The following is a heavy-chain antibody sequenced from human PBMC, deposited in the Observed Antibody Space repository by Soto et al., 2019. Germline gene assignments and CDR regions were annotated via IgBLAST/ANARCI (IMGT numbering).Heavy chain of an antibody. Sequence: QVQLVESGGGVVQPGRSLRLSCAASGLTFSSYGMHWVRQAPGKGLEWVALIWYDASNKYYGDSVKGRFTISRDNSKNTLYLQMSSLRAEDTAVYYCARDYGSGMDCWGQGTLVTVSS. CDR2: IWYDASNK. CDR1: GLTFSSYG. V-gene: IGHV3-33*01. D-gene: IGHD3-10*01. J-gene: IGHJ4*02. CDR3: ARDYGSGMDC.